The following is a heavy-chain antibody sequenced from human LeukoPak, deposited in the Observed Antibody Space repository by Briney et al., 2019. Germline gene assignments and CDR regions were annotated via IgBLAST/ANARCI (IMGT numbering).Heavy chain of an antibody. Sequence: PGGSLRLSCAASGFTFSSYWMHWVRQAPGKGLVWVSRINSDGSSTSYADSVKGRFTISRDNAKNTLYLQMNSLRAEDTAVYYCARGGDGYNFFDYWGQGTLVTVSS. V-gene: IGHV3-74*01. CDR3: ARGGDGYNFFDY. CDR2: INSDGSST. CDR1: GFTFSSYW. J-gene: IGHJ4*02. D-gene: IGHD5-24*01.